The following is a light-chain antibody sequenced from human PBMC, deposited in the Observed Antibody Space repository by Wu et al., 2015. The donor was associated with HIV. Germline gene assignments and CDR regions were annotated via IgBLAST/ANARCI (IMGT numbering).Light chain of an antibody. CDR1: QSVSSSY. CDR3: QQYGSSPQFT. CDR2: GAS. V-gene: IGKV3-20*01. J-gene: IGKJ3*01. Sequence: EIVLTQSPGTLSLSPGERATLSCRASQSVSSSYLAWYQQKPGQAPRLLIYGASSRATGIPDRFSGSGSGTDFTLTISRLEPEDFAVYYCQQYGSSPQFTFGPGTKLISN.